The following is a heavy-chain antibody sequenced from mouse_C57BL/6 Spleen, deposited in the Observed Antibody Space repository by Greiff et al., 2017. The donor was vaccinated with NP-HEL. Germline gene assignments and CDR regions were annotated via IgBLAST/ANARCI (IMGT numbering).Heavy chain of an antibody. CDR2: IRSKSSNYAT. Sequence: EVKVEESGGGLVQPKGSLKLSCAASGFTFNTYAMHWVRQAPGKGLEWVARIRSKSSNYATYYADSVKDRFTISRDDSQSMLYLQMNNLKTEDTAMYYCVREDYYGSSYGFAYWGQGTLVTVSA. V-gene: IGHV10-3*01. CDR1: GFTFNTYA. D-gene: IGHD1-1*01. J-gene: IGHJ3*01. CDR3: VREDYYGSSYGFAY.